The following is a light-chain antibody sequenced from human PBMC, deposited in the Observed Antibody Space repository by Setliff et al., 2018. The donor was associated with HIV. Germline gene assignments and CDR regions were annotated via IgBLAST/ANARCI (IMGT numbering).Light chain of an antibody. CDR3: CSYAARQTSYV. J-gene: IGLJ1*01. CDR1: SSDVGGYDY. Sequence: QSVLTQPRSVPGSPGQSATISCTGTSSDVGGYDYVSWIQQQPGKAPKLMIYDVTRRPSGVPDRFSGSRSGNTASLTISGLQADDEAYYYCCSYAARQTSYVFGTGTKVTVL. V-gene: IGLV2-11*01. CDR2: DVT.